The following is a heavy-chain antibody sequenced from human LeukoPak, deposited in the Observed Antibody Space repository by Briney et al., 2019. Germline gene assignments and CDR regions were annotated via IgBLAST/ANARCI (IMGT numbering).Heavy chain of an antibody. CDR1: GGSFSGYY. CDR3: ARTDYDSSGYDY. Sequence: SETLSLTCAVYGGSFSGYYWSWIRQPPGKGLEWIGEINHSGSTNYNPSLKSRVPISVDTSKNQFSLKLSSVTAADTAVYYCARTDYDSSGYDYWGQGTLVTVSP. CDR2: INHSGST. J-gene: IGHJ4*02. V-gene: IGHV4-34*01. D-gene: IGHD3-22*01.